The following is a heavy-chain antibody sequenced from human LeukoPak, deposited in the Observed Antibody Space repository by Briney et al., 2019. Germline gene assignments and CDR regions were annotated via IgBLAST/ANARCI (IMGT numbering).Heavy chain of an antibody. J-gene: IGHJ4*02. Sequence: ASVKVSCKTSGYTFTNYGITWVRQAPGQGLEWVGWISANDGYAKYAQKVQGRVTMTTDTPTSTAYMELRSLTSDDTAVYSCARAPPEFTLGPGDYWGQGTLVTVSA. CDR2: ISANDGYA. V-gene: IGHV1-18*01. CDR3: ARAPPEFTLGPGDY. CDR1: GYTFTNYG.